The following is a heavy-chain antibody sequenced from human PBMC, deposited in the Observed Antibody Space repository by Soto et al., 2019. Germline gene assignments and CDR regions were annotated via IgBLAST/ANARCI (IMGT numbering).Heavy chain of an antibody. J-gene: IGHJ4*02. CDR1: GFSLSTSPMG. D-gene: IGHD2-21*01. CDR2: IFWDGDQ. CDR3: AHSPVVINYFDF. V-gene: IGHV2-5*02. Sequence: QITLKESGPTLVKPTQPLTLTCAFSGFSLSTSPMGVGWIRQPPGKALEWLALIFWDGDQRYNPALESRLTITKDTSKNQVVLTMTNVDPVDTATYYCAHSPVVINYFDFWGPGTQVTVSS.